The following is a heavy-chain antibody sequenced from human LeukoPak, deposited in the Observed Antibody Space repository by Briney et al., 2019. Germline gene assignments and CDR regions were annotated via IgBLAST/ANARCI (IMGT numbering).Heavy chain of an antibody. D-gene: IGHD3-3*01. CDR3: TRSSPPPNYYDFWSGYYGYYYYYYMDV. CDR2: IRSKAYGGTT. J-gene: IGHJ6*03. V-gene: IGHV3-49*03. Sequence: GRSLRLSCTASGFTFGDYAMSWFRQAPGKGLEWVGFIRSKAYGGTTEYAASVKGRFTISRDDSKSIGYLQMNRLKTEDTAVYYCTRSSPPPNYYDFWSGYYGYYYYYYMDVWGKGTTVTVSS. CDR1: GFTFGDYA.